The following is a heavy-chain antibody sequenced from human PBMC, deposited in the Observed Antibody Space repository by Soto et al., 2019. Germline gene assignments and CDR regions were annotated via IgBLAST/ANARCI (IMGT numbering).Heavy chain of an antibody. CDR1: TGSISSGNW. J-gene: IGHJ4*02. D-gene: IGHD6-25*01. V-gene: IGHV4-4*02. CDR3: ARVFSSGSGWMYYFDF. CDR2: IYYTGAT. Sequence: QVQLRESGPGLVEASGTLSLTCEVSTGSISSGNWWSWVRQPPGKGLEWIGEIYYTGATNYNPSLKSRITMTLDKSKDHFSLSLRSATAADTAVSYCARVFSSGSGWMYYFDFWGQGTLVSVSS.